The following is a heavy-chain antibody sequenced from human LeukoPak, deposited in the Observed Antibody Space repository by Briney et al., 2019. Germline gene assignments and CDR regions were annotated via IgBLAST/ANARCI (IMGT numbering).Heavy chain of an antibody. V-gene: IGHV1-2*02. CDR3: ESYAQERGTFDN. Sequence: ASVKDSCMASGYTPIGSNIHWVRQAPGQGLEWMGWIKPDSGDTNYVQGFQGRVTMTRDTSISTAYMELSSLRSDDTDYYYCESYAQERGTFDNWGQGTLVTVSS. CDR1: GYTPIGSN. D-gene: IGHD1-1*01. J-gene: IGHJ4*02. CDR2: IKPDSGDT.